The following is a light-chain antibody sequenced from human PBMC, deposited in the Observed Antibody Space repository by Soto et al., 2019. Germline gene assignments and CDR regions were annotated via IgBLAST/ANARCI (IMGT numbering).Light chain of an antibody. CDR1: QSVISN. J-gene: IGKJ1*01. CDR3: QQYNNWPSWT. CDR2: GAS. Sequence: EIVMTQSPATLSVSPGERATLSCRASQSVISNLSWYRQKPGQAPRLLIYGASTRATGIPARFSGSGSGTEFTLTISSLQYEDFAVYYCQQYNNWPSWTFGQGTKVDIK. V-gene: IGKV3-15*01.